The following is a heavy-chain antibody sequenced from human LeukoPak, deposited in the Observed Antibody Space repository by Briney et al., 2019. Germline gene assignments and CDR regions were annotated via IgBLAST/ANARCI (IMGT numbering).Heavy chain of an antibody. CDR2: ISSRGGHT. Sequence: PGGSLRLSCAASGFTFSSYGMNWVRQAPGKGLEWVSAISSRGGHTFYADSVKGRFTISRDNSKNTLYLQMNSLRAEDTAVYYCAKDAWDIVVVVAANYFDYWGQGTLVTVSS. V-gene: IGHV3-23*01. CDR3: AKDAWDIVVVVAANYFDY. J-gene: IGHJ4*02. CDR1: GFTFSSYG. D-gene: IGHD2-15*01.